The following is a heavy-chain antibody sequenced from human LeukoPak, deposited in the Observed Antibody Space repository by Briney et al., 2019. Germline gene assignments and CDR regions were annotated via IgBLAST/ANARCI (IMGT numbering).Heavy chain of an antibody. J-gene: IGHJ5*02. Sequence: PSETLSLTCAVYGWSFNDYYWNWIRQPPGKGLEWIGEINARGGTNYNPSLKSRVTISVDTSKKQFSLRFTSTIAADTAVYYCVRGQVPAARGYNWFDPWGQGTLVTVSS. CDR2: INARGGT. CDR1: GWSFNDYY. V-gene: IGHV4-34*01. D-gene: IGHD2-2*01. CDR3: VRGQVPAARGYNWFDP.